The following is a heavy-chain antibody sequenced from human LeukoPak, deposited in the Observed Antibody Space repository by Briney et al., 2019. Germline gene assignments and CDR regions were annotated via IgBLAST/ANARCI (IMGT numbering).Heavy chain of an antibody. CDR3: ARLAFGGTLVFDY. CDR2: IYPGDSET. V-gene: IGHV5-51*01. D-gene: IGHD3-16*01. CDR1: GYSFTTYW. Sequence: GESLKISCKGSGYSFTTYWFGWVRQLPDKGLEWMGIIYPGDSETRYSPSFQGQVTISVDKSISTAYLQWSSLKASDTAMYYCARLAFGGTLVFDYWGQGTPVTVSP. J-gene: IGHJ4*02.